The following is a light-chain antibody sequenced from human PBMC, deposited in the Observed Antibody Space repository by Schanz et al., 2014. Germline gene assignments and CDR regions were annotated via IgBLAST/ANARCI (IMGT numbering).Light chain of an antibody. V-gene: IGKV3-15*01. CDR2: GAS. J-gene: IGKJ5*01. CDR1: QSVSSN. Sequence: EIVMTQSPATLSVSPGERATLSCRASQSVSSNLAWYQQKPGQAPRLLIYGASTRATGIPARFSGSGSGTEFTLTISSLEPEDFAVYYCQQRSNWPPTFGQGTRLELK. CDR3: QQRSNWPPT.